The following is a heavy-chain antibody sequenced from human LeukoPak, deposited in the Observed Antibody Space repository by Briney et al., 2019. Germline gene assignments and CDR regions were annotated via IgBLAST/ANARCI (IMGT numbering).Heavy chain of an antibody. D-gene: IGHD1-26*01. V-gene: IGHV5-51*01. CDR1: GYTFTTYR. Sequence: GESLKISCKGSGYTFTTYRIGWVRQMPGKGLEWMGVIYPGDSDARYSPSFQGQVTISADKSISTAYLQWSSLKASDTAMYYCARIVGSGSFPFDSWGQGTLVTVSS. CDR3: ARIVGSGSFPFDS. CDR2: IYPGDSDA. J-gene: IGHJ4*02.